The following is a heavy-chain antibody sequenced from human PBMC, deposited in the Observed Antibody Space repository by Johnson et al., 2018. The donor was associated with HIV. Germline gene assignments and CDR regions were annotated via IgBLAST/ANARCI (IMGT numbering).Heavy chain of an antibody. V-gene: IGHV3-11*04. CDR1: GFTFSDYY. J-gene: IGHJ3*02. D-gene: IGHD2-21*02. Sequence: QVQLVESGGGLVQPGGSLRLSCAASGFTFSDYYMSWIRQAPGKGLEWVSYISSRGSTIYYADSVKGRFTISRDNAKNSLYLQMNSLRAEDTAVYYCAKTLRSHLHIVVVTAIPRAFDIWGQGTMVTVSS. CDR3: AKTLRSHLHIVVVTAIPRAFDI. CDR2: ISSRGSTI.